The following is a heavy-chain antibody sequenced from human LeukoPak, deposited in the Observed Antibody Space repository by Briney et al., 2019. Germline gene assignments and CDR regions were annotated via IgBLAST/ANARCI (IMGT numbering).Heavy chain of an antibody. Sequence: PGGSLRLSCAASGFTFSTYWMSWVRQAPGKGLEWVANIKQDGSEEYYVDSVKGRFTTSRDNAKNSLYLQMNSLRAEDTAVYYCASRAHFWSGPGGWGQGTLVTVSS. CDR2: IKQDGSEE. D-gene: IGHD3-3*02. V-gene: IGHV3-7*01. J-gene: IGHJ4*02. CDR1: GFTFSTYW. CDR3: ASRAHFWSGPGG.